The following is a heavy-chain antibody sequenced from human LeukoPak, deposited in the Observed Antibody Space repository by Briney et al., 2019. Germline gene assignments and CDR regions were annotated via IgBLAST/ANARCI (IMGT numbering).Heavy chain of an antibody. CDR3: ARGRRESTRPFDY. Sequence: SETLSLTCAVYGGSFSGYYWSWIRRPPGKGLEWIGEINHSGSTNYNPSLKSRVTISVDTSKNQFSLKLSSVTAADTAVYYCARGRRESTRPFDYWGQGTLVTVSS. V-gene: IGHV4-34*01. CDR1: GGSFSGYY. J-gene: IGHJ4*02. D-gene: IGHD3-10*01. CDR2: INHSGST.